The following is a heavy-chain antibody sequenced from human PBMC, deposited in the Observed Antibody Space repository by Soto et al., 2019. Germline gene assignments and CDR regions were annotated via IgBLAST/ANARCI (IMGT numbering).Heavy chain of an antibody. J-gene: IGHJ4*02. D-gene: IGHD2-15*01. CDR3: ARGAPRGVVVVAGRL. CDR1: GYTFTSYD. Sequence: AASVKVSCKASGYTFTSYDINWVRQATGQGLERMGWMNPNSGNTGYAQKFQGRVTMTRNTSISTAYMELSSLRSEDTAVYYCARGAPRGVVVVAGRLWGQGTLVTVSS. CDR2: MNPNSGNT. V-gene: IGHV1-8*01.